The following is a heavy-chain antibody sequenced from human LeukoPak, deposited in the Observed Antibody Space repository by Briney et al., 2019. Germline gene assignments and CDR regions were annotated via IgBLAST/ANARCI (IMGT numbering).Heavy chain of an antibody. CDR2: IYYSGST. D-gene: IGHD3-10*01. J-gene: IGHJ6*03. V-gene: IGHV4-39*07. CDR1: GGSISSSSYY. CDR3: ARLKGSRYYGSGSYYRVHYYYMDV. Sequence: SETLSLTCTVSGGSISSSSYYWGWIRQPPGKGLEWIGSIYYSGSTYYNPSLKSRVTISVDTSKNQFSLKLSSVTAADTAVYYCARLKGSRYYGSGSYYRVHYYYMDVWGKGTTVTISS.